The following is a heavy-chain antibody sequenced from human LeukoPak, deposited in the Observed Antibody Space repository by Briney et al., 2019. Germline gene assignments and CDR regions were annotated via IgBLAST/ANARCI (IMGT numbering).Heavy chain of an antibody. CDR3: ASATVEMATCDAFDI. CDR2: ISSSSSYI. J-gene: IGHJ3*02. Sequence: GGSLSLTCAASGFTFSSYCMNWVRQAPGKGLEWVSSISSSSSYIYYADSVKGRFTISRDNAKNSLYLQMNSLGAEDTAVYYCASATVEMATCDAFDIWGQGTMVTVSS. V-gene: IGHV3-21*01. CDR1: GFTFSSYC. D-gene: IGHD5-24*01.